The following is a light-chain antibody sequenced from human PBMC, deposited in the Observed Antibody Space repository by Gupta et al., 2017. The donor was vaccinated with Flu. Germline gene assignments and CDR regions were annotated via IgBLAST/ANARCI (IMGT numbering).Light chain of an antibody. CDR1: NSDIGSYNY. CDR2: EVT. Sequence: QSTLTQPASVSVSPGQPITISCTGTNSDIGSYNYVSWYQQHPGKVPKLLIYEVTDRPSGVSNRFSGSKSGNTASLTISGLQAEDDADYYCSSYRSSRVIFGGGTKLTVL. CDR3: SSYRSSRVI. J-gene: IGLJ2*01. V-gene: IGLV2-14*01.